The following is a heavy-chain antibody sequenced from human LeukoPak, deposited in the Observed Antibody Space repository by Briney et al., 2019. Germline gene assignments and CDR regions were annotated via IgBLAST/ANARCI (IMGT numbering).Heavy chain of an antibody. CDR1: GFTFSSYW. Sequence: GGSLRLSCAASGFTFSSYWMHWVRQAPGKGLVWVSRINSDGSSTSYADSVKGRFTISRDNAKNTLYLQMNSLRAEDTAVYYCARVGVLPDYGEKDGLGDGFDYWGQGTLVTVSS. CDR3: ARVGVLPDYGEKDGLGDGFDY. D-gene: IGHD4-17*01. J-gene: IGHJ4*02. V-gene: IGHV3-74*01. CDR2: INSDGSST.